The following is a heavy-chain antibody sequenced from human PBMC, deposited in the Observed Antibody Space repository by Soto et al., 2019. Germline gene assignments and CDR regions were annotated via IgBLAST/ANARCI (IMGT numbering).Heavy chain of an antibody. Sequence: SVKVSCKASGGTFSSYAISWVRQAPGQGLEWMGGIIPIFGTANYAQKFQGRVTITADESTSTAYMELSSLRSEDTAVYYCARRYCSSTSCRGSLDYWGQGTLVTVSS. CDR1: GGTFSSYA. V-gene: IGHV1-69*13. J-gene: IGHJ4*02. CDR2: IIPIFGTA. CDR3: ARRYCSSTSCRGSLDY. D-gene: IGHD2-2*01.